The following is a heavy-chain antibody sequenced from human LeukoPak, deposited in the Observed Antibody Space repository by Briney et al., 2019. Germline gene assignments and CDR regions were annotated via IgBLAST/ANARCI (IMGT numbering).Heavy chain of an antibody. V-gene: IGHV3-48*04. CDR1: GFTFSSYS. CDR2: ISSSSSTI. Sequence: SGGSLRLSCAASGFTFSSYSMNWVRQAPGKGLEWVSYISSSSSTIYYADSVKGRFTVSRDNAKNSLYLQMNSLRAEDTAVYYCARDLMGATHYFQHWGQGTLVTVSP. CDR3: ARDLMGATHYFQH. D-gene: IGHD1-26*01. J-gene: IGHJ1*01.